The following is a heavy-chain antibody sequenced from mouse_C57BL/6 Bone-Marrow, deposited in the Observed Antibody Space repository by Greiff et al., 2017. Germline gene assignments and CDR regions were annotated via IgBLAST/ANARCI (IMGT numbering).Heavy chain of an antibody. CDR2: ISYDGSN. V-gene: IGHV3-6*01. D-gene: IGHD4-1*02. J-gene: IGHJ4*01. CDR1: GYSITSGYY. CDR3: ARTTGYYYAMDY. Sequence: VQLKQSGPGLVKPSQSLSLTCSVTGYSITSGYYWNWIRQFPGNKLEWMGYISYDGSNNYNPSLKNRISITRDTSKNQFFLKLNSVTTEDTATYYGARTTGYYYAMDYWGQGTSVTVSS.